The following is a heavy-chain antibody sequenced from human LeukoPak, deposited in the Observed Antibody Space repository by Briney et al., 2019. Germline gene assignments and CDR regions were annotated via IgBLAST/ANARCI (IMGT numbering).Heavy chain of an antibody. Sequence: ASVKVSCKASGYTFTSYGISWVRQAPGRGLEWMGWISAYSGNTNYAQKLQGRVTMTTDTSTSTAYMELRSLRSDDTAVYYCARAPGLEPVTRVDYWGQGTLVTVSS. CDR3: ARAPGLEPVTRVDY. CDR2: ISAYSGNT. V-gene: IGHV1-18*01. CDR1: GYTFTSYG. J-gene: IGHJ4*02. D-gene: IGHD1-1*01.